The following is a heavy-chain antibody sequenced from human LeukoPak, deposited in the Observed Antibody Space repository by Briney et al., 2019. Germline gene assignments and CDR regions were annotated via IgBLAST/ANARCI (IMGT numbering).Heavy chain of an antibody. CDR1: GFTFSRYW. D-gene: IGHD3-22*01. V-gene: IGHV3-7*03. Sequence: PGGSLRLSCAASGFTFSRYWMAWVRQASGKGLEWVANLDEDGSEKYYVDSVKGRFTISRDNAKNSLYLQMNSLRAEDTAVYYCARDKGDYDTSGSLFIFGGQGTLVTVSS. CDR2: LDEDGSEK. J-gene: IGHJ4*02. CDR3: ARDKGDYDTSGSLFIF.